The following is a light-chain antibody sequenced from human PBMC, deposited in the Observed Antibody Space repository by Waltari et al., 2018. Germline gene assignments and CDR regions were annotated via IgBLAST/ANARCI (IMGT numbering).Light chain of an antibody. CDR3: QQSYSTPYT. CDR2: AAS. V-gene: IGKV1-39*01. CDR1: QGISSY. Sequence: DIQMTQSPSSLSTSVGDRVPITCRASQGISSYLNWYQQKPGKAPKLLIYAASSLQSGVPSRFSGSGSGTDFTLTISSLQPDDFATYYCQQSYSTPYTFGQGTRLEIK. J-gene: IGKJ2*01.